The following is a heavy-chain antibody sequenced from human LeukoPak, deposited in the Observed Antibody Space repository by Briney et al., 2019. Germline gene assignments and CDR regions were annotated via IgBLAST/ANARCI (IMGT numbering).Heavy chain of an antibody. CDR1: GGSISSYY. Sequence: PSETLSLTCTVSGGSISSYYWSWIRQPPGKGLEWIGYIYYSGSTNYNPSLKSRVTISVDTSKNQFSLKLSSVTAADTAVYYRARAGVVTAPFDYWGQGTLVTVSS. J-gene: IGHJ4*02. CDR2: IYYSGST. D-gene: IGHD2-21*02. V-gene: IGHV4-59*01. CDR3: ARAGVVTAPFDY.